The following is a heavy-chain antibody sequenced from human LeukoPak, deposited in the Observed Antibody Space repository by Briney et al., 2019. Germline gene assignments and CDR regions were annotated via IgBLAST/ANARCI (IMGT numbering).Heavy chain of an antibody. Sequence: GGSLRLSCTASGFTFGDYAMSWVRQAPGKGLGWVGFIRSKAYGGTTEYAASVKGRFTISRDDSKSIAYLQMNSLKTEDTAVYYCTRNLGASFDYGMDVWGQGTTVTVSS. CDR2: IRSKAYGGTT. J-gene: IGHJ6*02. CDR3: TRNLGASFDYGMDV. CDR1: GFTFGDYA. V-gene: IGHV3-49*04. D-gene: IGHD1-26*01.